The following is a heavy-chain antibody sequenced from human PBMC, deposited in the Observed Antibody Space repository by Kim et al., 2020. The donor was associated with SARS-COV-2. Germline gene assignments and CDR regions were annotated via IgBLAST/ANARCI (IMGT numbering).Heavy chain of an antibody. CDR1: GFTFSSYW. CDR3: ARDLDPLGYLYCSGGSCYSDY. D-gene: IGHD2-15*01. Sequence: GGSLRLSCAASGFTFSSYWMSWVRQAPGKGLEWVANIKQDGSEKYYVDSVKGRFTISRDNAKNSLYLQMNSLRAEDTAVYYCARDLDPLGYLYCSGGSCYSDYWGQGTLVTVSS. J-gene: IGHJ4*02. CDR2: IKQDGSEK. V-gene: IGHV3-7*01.